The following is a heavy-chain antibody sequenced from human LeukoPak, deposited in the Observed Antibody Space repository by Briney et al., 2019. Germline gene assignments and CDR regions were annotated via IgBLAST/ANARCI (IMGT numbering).Heavy chain of an antibody. J-gene: IGHJ2*01. D-gene: IGHD4-17*01. Sequence: PGGSLRLSCAASGFTFSNYTMNWVRQAPGKGLEWVSYITWNGARTHYADSVKGRFTISRDNAKYSLYLEMNSLRAEDTALYYCARSMSTVTTRYFDLWGRGTLVTVSS. CDR2: ITWNGART. CDR1: GFTFSNYT. V-gene: IGHV3-20*04. CDR3: ARSMSTVTTRYFDL.